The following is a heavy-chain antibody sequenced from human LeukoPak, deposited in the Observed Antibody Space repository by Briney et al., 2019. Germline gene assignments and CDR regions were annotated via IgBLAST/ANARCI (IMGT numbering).Heavy chain of an antibody. CDR1: GFTLSSYW. CDR3: ARINSSSSPHFDY. D-gene: IGHD6-6*01. Sequence: PGGSLRLSCAASGFTLSSYWMSWVRQAPGKGLEWVANINQDGSEKSYVDSVKGRFTISRDNAKNSLFLQMNSLRAEDTAVYYCARINSSSSPHFDYWGRGTLVTVSS. V-gene: IGHV3-7*01. CDR2: INQDGSEK. J-gene: IGHJ4*02.